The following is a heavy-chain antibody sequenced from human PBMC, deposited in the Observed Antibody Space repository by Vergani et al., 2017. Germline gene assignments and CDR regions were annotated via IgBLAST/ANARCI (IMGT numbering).Heavy chain of an antibody. J-gene: IGHJ4*02. Sequence: QVQLVQSGAEVKKAGASVKVSCKAPGYPSASYDISWVRKAPGQGLEWMGWISTYNGNTNYAPKLQGRDTMTTDTSTSTAYMELRSLRSDDTAVYYCARDLLPAWSLPGYWGQGTMVTVSS. CDR3: ARDLLPAWSLPGY. D-gene: IGHD2/OR15-2a*01. V-gene: IGHV1-18*01. CDR2: ISTYNGNT. CDR1: GYPSASYD.